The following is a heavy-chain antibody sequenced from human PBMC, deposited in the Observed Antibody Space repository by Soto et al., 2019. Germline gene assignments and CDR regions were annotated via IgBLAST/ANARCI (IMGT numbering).Heavy chain of an antibody. CDR3: AKEEPVLRYFDWIPDYFDY. J-gene: IGHJ4*01. CDR2: ISGSGGST. V-gene: IGHV3-23*01. CDR1: GFTFSSYA. Sequence: GGSLRVSCAASGFTFSSYAMSWVRQAPGKGLEWVSAISGSGGSTYYADSVKGRSTISRDNSKNTLYLQMNSLRAEDTAVYYCAKEEPVLRYFDWIPDYFDYWGHGTLVTVSS. D-gene: IGHD3-9*01.